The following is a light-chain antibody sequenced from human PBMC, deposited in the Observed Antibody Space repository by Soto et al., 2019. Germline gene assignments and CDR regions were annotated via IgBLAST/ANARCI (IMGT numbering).Light chain of an antibody. CDR3: SSYAGINNLGV. V-gene: IGLV2-8*01. CDR2: EVN. J-gene: IGLJ1*01. Sequence: QSALTQPPSASGSPGQSVTISCTGTSSDVGGYKYVSWYQQHPGKAPKLMIFEVNKRPSGVPDGFSGSKSGNTASLTVSGLQAEDEADYYGSSYAGINNLGVFGTGTKVTVL. CDR1: SSDVGGYKY.